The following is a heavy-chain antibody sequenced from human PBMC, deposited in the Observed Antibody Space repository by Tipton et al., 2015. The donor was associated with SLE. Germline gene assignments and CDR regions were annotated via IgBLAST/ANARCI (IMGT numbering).Heavy chain of an antibody. J-gene: IGHJ5*02. V-gene: IGHV4-39*01. CDR2: IYYSGST. Sequence: LRLSCTVSGGSISSSSHYWGWIRQPPGKGLEWIGSIYYSGSTYYNPSLKSRVTISVDTSKNQFSLKLSSVTAADTAVYYCARLSSMVRRAQGWFDPWGQGTLVTVSS. D-gene: IGHD3-10*01. CDR3: ARLSSMVRRAQGWFDP. CDR1: GGSISSSSHY.